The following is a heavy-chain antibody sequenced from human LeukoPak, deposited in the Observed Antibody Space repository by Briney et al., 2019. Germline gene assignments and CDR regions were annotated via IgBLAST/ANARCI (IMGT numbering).Heavy chain of an antibody. J-gene: IGHJ4*02. Sequence: GGSLRLSCAASGFTFDDYAMHWVRQAPGKGLEWVSGISWNSNNIGYADSVKGRFTISRDNAKNSLYLQMNSLRAEDTALYYCAKGPMTTVTYYFDYWGQGTLVTVSS. CDR1: GFTFDDYA. D-gene: IGHD4-17*01. CDR2: ISWNSNNI. V-gene: IGHV3-9*01. CDR3: AKGPMTTVTYYFDY.